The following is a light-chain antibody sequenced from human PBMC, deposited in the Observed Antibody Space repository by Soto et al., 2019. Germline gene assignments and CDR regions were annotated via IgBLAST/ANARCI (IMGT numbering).Light chain of an antibody. CDR3: QQYNNWPFT. V-gene: IGKV3D-15*01. Sequence: EIVMTQSPATLSVSPGERATLSCRASQSVSSNLAWYQQKPGQVPRLLIYGASTRATGIPARFSGSRSGTEFTLTISSLHSEDFAVYYCQQYNNWPFTFGPGTKVDIK. CDR1: QSVSSN. CDR2: GAS. J-gene: IGKJ3*01.